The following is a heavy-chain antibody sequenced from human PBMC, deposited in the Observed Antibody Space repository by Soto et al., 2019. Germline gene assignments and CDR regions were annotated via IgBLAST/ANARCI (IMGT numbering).Heavy chain of an antibody. Sequence: GASVKVSCKASGGTFSSYAISWVRQAPGQGLEWMGGIIPIFGTANYAQKFQGRVTITADESTSTAYMELSSLRSEDTAVYYCARGRATTVTSSFDYWGQGTLVTVSS. D-gene: IGHD4-17*01. CDR1: GGTFSSYA. CDR2: IIPIFGTA. V-gene: IGHV1-69*13. J-gene: IGHJ4*02. CDR3: ARGRATTVTSSFDY.